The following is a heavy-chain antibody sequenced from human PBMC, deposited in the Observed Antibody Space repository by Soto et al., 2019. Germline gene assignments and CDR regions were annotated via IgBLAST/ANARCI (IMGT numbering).Heavy chain of an antibody. Sequence: LILSCAASGFTFSDYYMSWIRQAPGRGLEWVSYISSSGSTIYYADSVKGRFTIPRDNAKNSLYLQMNSLRAEDTAVYYCAREKRGYYYMDVWGKGTTVTVSS. CDR1: GFTFSDYY. CDR2: ISSSGSTI. J-gene: IGHJ6*03. V-gene: IGHV3-11*01. CDR3: AREKRGYYYMDV.